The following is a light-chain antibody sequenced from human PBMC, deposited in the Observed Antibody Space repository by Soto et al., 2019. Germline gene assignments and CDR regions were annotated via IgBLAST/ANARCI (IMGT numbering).Light chain of an antibody. Sequence: IQMPQSPSSLSASIGDTVTISCRASQGIATGLAWYQQKPGAPPKLLIYDASTLERGIPSRFSGRGSGTHFILTINNLQPEDFATYYCQQFNSLFGQGTRLEIK. CDR2: DAS. CDR1: QGIATG. J-gene: IGKJ5*01. CDR3: QQFNSL. V-gene: IGKV1-13*02.